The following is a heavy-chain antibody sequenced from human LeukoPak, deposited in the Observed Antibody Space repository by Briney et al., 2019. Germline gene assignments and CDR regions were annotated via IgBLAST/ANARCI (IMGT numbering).Heavy chain of an antibody. CDR1: GGSISSYY. J-gene: IGHJ4*02. V-gene: IGHV4-4*07. Sequence: PSETLSLTCTVSGGSISSYYWSWIRQPAGKGLEWIGRIYTSGSTNYNPSLKSRVTMSVDTSKNQFSLKLSSVTAADTAVYYCARDYYDSSGYYSLDYWGQGTLVTVSS. CDR2: IYTSGST. D-gene: IGHD3-22*01. CDR3: ARDYYDSSGYYSLDY.